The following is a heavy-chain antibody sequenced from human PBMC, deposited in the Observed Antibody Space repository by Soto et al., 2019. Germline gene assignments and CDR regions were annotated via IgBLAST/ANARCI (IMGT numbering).Heavy chain of an antibody. J-gene: IGHJ6*02. CDR2: IGSSSNYI. Sequence: WWSLRLSCSASGFTFSSYSMNWVRQAPGKGLEWVSSIGSSSNYIYYADSVKGRFTISRDNAKNSLYLQMNSLRAEDTAVYYCARKGYGDYGGMDVWGQGTTVTAP. V-gene: IGHV3-21*01. CDR1: GFTFSSYS. CDR3: ARKGYGDYGGMDV. D-gene: IGHD4-17*01.